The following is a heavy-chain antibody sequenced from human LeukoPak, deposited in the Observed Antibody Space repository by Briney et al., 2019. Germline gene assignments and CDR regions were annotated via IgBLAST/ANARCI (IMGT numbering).Heavy chain of an antibody. D-gene: IGHD5-18*01. CDR2: IYYSGST. Sequence: SETLSLTCTVSGGSISSSSYYWGWIRQPPGKGLEWIGSIYYSGSTYYNPSLKSRVTISVDTSKNQFSLKLSSVTAADTAVYYCARQSRVRGYSYGYGHFDYWGQGTLVTVS. J-gene: IGHJ4*02. CDR1: GGSISSSSYY. V-gene: IGHV4-39*01. CDR3: ARQSRVRGYSYGYGHFDY.